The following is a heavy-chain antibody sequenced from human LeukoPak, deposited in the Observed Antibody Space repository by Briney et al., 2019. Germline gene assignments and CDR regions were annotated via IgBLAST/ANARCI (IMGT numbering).Heavy chain of an antibody. D-gene: IGHD5-12*01. J-gene: IGHJ4*02. V-gene: IGHV1-2*02. CDR3: ARGGVTMATITEMDY. CDR2: INPNSGGT. CDR1: GYTFTCYY. Sequence: APVKVSCKASGYTFTCYYMHWVRQAPGQGLEWMGWINPNSGGTNYAQKFQGRVTMTKNTSISTAYMELSSLRSEDTAVYYCARGGVTMATITEMDYWGQGTLVTVSS.